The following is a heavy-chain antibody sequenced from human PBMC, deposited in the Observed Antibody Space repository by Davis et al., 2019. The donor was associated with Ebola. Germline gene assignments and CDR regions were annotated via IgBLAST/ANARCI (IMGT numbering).Heavy chain of an antibody. Sequence: GESLKISCKGSEYRFANYWIGWVRQTPGKGLEWMGMIYPSDSDTRYSPSFQGQVIISADESINTAYLQWNTLQASDTAVYYCARLYGPGHYLNWYFNLWGRGTLVTVSS. CDR2: IYPSDSDT. V-gene: IGHV5-51*01. CDR1: EYRFANYW. D-gene: IGHD3-10*01. CDR3: ARLYGPGHYLNWYFNL. J-gene: IGHJ2*01.